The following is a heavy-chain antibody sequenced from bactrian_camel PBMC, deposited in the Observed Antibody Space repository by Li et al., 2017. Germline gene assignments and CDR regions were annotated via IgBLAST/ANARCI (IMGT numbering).Heavy chain of an antibody. V-gene: IGHV3S10*01. CDR2: ISAPGRT. D-gene: IGHD2*01. Sequence: VQLVESGGGLVQHGGSLRLSCAASGFTFSRVFMSWVRQAPGKGLECVASISAPGRTFYGDSVKGRFTISRDNAKNTVALQMNNLKSEDTALYYCAATHGYYYTAEYPYWGQGTQVTVS. CDR3: AATHGYYYTAEYPY. J-gene: IGHJ4*01. CDR1: GFTFSRVF.